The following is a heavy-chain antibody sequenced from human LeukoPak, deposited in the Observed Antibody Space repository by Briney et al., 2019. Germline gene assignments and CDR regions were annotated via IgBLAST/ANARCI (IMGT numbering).Heavy chain of an antibody. D-gene: IGHD6-19*01. Sequence: SETLSLTCTVSGGSISSSSYYWGWIRQPPGKGLEWIGSIYYSGSTYYNPSLKSRATISVDTSKNQFSLKLSSVTAADTAVYYCAGAVAGPEILYDYWGQGTLVTVSS. CDR3: AGAVAGPEILYDY. CDR1: GGSISSSSYY. CDR2: IYYSGST. J-gene: IGHJ4*02. V-gene: IGHV4-39*01.